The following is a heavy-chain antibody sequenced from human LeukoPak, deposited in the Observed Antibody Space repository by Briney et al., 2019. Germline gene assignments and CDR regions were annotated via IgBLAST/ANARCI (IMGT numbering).Heavy chain of an antibody. CDR3: ARERQNKDFWSGGDY. CDR1: GFTFSSYW. Sequence: PGGSLRLSCAASGFTFSSYWMSWVRQAPGKGLEWVANINQDGSETYYVDSVKGRFTISRDNAKNSLYLQMNTLRPEDTAVYYCARERQNKDFWSGGDYWGQGTLVTVSS. CDR2: INQDGSET. J-gene: IGHJ4*02. V-gene: IGHV3-7*01. D-gene: IGHD3-3*01.